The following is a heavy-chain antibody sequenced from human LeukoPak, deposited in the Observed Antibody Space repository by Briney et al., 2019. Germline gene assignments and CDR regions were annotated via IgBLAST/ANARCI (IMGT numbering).Heavy chain of an antibody. CDR2: IYPGDSDT. CDR1: GYTFSSYW. D-gene: IGHD5-12*01. J-gene: IGHJ4*02. CDR3: ARQNDYWLDY. V-gene: IGHV5-51*01. Sequence: GESLKISCKGSGYTFSSYWIGWLRQMPGKGLEGMGIIYPGDSDTRYSPSFKGQVTISVDTSIGKASLQLSALNAAATARYYCARQNDYWLDYWGQGTLVTVSS.